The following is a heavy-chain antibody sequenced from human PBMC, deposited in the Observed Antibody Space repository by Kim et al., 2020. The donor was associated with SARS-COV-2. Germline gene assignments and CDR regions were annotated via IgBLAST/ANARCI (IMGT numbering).Heavy chain of an antibody. CDR3: ARGGDLTSLDY. D-gene: IGHD5-12*01. J-gene: IGHJ4*02. CDR2: INPNSGGT. V-gene: IGHV1-2*02. Sequence: ASVKVSCKASGYTFTAYYIHWVRQAPGQGLEWMGWINPNSGGTKYAQKFQGRVTMTRDTSISTAYVELNRLTSDDTAVYYCARGGDLTSLDYWGQGTLATVSS. CDR1: GYTFTAYY.